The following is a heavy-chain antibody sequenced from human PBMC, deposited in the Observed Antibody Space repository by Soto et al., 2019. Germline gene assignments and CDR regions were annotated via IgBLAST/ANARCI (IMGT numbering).Heavy chain of an antibody. CDR3: ARCYYYDSSGYWFYYYYGMDV. CDR1: GYSISSGYY. CDR2: IYHSGST. V-gene: IGHV4-38-2*01. Sequence: SETLSLTCAVSGYSISSGYYWGWIRQPPGKGLEWIGSIYHSGSTYYNPSLKSRVTISVDTSKNQFSLKLSSVTAADTAVYYCARCYYYDSSGYWFYYYYGMDVWGQGTTVTISS. J-gene: IGHJ6*02. D-gene: IGHD3-22*01.